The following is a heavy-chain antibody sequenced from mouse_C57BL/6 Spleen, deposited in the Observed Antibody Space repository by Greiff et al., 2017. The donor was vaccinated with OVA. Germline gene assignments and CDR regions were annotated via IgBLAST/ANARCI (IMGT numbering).Heavy chain of an antibody. D-gene: IGHD1-1*01. CDR2: IDPSDSYT. CDR1: GYTFTSYW. J-gene: IGHJ3*01. V-gene: IGHV1-69*01. Sequence: QVQLQQPGAELVMPGASVKLSCKASGYTFTSYWMHWVKQRPGQGLEWIGEIDPSDSYTNYNQKFKGKSTLTVDKSSSTAYMQLSSLTSEDSAVYSCARSDGSSPWFAYWGQGTLVTVSA. CDR3: ARSDGSSPWFAY.